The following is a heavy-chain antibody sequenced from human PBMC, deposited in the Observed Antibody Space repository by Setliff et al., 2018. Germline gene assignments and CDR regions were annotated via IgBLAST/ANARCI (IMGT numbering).Heavy chain of an antibody. Sequence: PSETLSLSCAASGFTFDDYGMSWVRQAPGKGLEWVSGINWNGGSTGYADSVKGRFTISRDNAKNSLYLQMNSLRAEDTALYYCARGSSKYYFDYWGQGTLVTVSS. J-gene: IGHJ4*02. CDR3: ARGSSKYYFDY. V-gene: IGHV3-20*04. CDR1: GFTFDDYG. CDR2: INWNGGST.